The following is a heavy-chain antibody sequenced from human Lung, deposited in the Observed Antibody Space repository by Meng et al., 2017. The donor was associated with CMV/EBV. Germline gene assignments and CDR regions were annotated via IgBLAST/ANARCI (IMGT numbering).Heavy chain of an antibody. D-gene: IGHD1-26*01. V-gene: IGHV3-30-3*01. J-gene: IGHJ5*02. CDR1: GYTFTKNY. CDR2: ISYGGSGK. Sequence: SXXASGYTFTKNYMHWVRQAPGKGLEWVAVISYGGSGKNYADSVRGRFTISTDESKTTLYLQINSLRPEDTAVYYCSRDSVSGSYWWDNWFDPWGQGTXVTVSS. CDR3: SRDSVSGSYWWDNWFDP.